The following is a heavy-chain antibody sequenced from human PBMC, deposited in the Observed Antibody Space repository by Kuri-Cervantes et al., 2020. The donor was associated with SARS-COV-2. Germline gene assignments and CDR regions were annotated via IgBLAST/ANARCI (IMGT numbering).Heavy chain of an antibody. Sequence: ASVKVSCKASGYTFTSYDINWVRQATGQGLEWMGWISAYNGNTNYAQKLQGRVTMTTDTSTSTAYMELRSLRSDDTAVYYRARSELLNDAFDIWGQGTMVTVSS. CDR2: ISAYNGNT. CDR1: GYTFTSYD. CDR3: ARSELLNDAFDI. J-gene: IGHJ3*02. V-gene: IGHV1-18*01. D-gene: IGHD1-26*01.